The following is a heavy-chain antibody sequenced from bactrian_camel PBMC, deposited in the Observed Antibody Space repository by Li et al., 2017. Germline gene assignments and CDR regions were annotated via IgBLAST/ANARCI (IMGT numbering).Heavy chain of an antibody. CDR1: GYTYNRNC. CDR2: ISDGDQNI. Sequence: QLVESGGGSVQAGGSLRLSCAASGYTYNRNCMAWFRQAPGKEREGVASISDGDQNIYYANSVKGRFTISKDNAKNVLYLHMSNLRPEDTAKYYCGADPLSQVCQGGYFYYGQGTQVTVS. D-gene: IGHD2*01. CDR3: GADPLSQVCQGGYFY. V-gene: IGHV3S25*01. J-gene: IGHJ4*01.